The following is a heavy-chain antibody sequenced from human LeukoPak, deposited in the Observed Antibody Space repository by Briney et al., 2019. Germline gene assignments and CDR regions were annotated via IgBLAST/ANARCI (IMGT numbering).Heavy chain of an antibody. J-gene: IGHJ6*04. CDR1: GFTFSSYA. D-gene: IGHD3-10*01. Sequence: GGSLRLSCAASGFTFSSYAMHWVRQAPGKGLEWVAVISYDGSNKYYADSVKGRFTISRDNSKNTLYLQMNSLRAEDTAVYYCARGSLYGSGSYLIYYYGMDVWGKGTTVTVSS. CDR2: ISYDGSNK. V-gene: IGHV3-30*04. CDR3: ARGSLYGSGSYLIYYYGMDV.